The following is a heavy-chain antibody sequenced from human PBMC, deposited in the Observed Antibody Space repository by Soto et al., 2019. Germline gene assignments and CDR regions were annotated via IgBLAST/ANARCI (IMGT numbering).Heavy chain of an antibody. D-gene: IGHD4-17*01. J-gene: IGHJ5*02. CDR2: INHSGST. Sequence: PSETLSLTFAVYGWSFSGYYWSWIRQPPGKGLEWIGEINHSGSTNYNPSLKSRVIISVDRSKNQFSLKVSSVTAADTAVYYCARGTYGDYVGYFDPRGQGTLVTVSS. CDR1: GWSFSGYY. V-gene: IGHV4-34*01. CDR3: ARGTYGDYVGYFDP.